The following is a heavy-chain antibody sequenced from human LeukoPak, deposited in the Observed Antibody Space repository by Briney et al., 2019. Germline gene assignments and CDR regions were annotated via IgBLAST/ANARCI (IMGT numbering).Heavy chain of an antibody. CDR1: GGTFSSYA. CDR2: IIPIFGTA. Sequence: SVKVSCKASGGTFSSYAISWVRQAPGQGLEWMGGIIPIFGTANYAQKFQGRVTITADESTSTAYMELSSLRSEDTAVYYCASGRTSGGWLFDYWGQGTLVTVSS. CDR3: ASGRTSGGWLFDY. V-gene: IGHV1-69*13. J-gene: IGHJ4*02. D-gene: IGHD6-19*01.